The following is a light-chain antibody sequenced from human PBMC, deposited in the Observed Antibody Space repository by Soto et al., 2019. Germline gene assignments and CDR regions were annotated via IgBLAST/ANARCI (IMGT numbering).Light chain of an antibody. CDR2: EVT. CDR1: SSDVGGYKY. J-gene: IGLJ2*01. CDR3: SSYGGPNNVV. Sequence: QSVLTQPPSASGSPGQSVTISCTGTSSDVGGYKYVSWYQHHPGKAPKVVIYEVTKRPSGVPDRFSGSQSGNTASLTVSGLQAEDEADYYGSSYGGPNNVVFGGGTKLTVL. V-gene: IGLV2-8*01.